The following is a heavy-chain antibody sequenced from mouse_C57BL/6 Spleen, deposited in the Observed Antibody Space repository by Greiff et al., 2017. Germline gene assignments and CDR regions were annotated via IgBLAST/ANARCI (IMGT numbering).Heavy chain of an antibody. D-gene: IGHD1-1*01. CDR3: ARGSTTVVATTGAPFDY. V-gene: IGHV1-50*01. CDR2: IDPSDSYT. Sequence: QVQLQQPGAELVKPGASVKLSCKASGYTFTSYWMQWVKQRPGQGLEWIGEIDPSDSYTNYNQKFKGKATLTVDPSSSTTYMQLSSLTSEDSAVYYCARGSTTVVATTGAPFDYWGQGTTLTVSS. CDR1: GYTFTSYW. J-gene: IGHJ2*01.